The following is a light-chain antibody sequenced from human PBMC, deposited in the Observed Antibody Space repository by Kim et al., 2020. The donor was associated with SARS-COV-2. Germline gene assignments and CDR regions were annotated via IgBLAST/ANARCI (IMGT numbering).Light chain of an antibody. J-gene: IGKJ2*01. CDR3: QQSYSTPMYT. CDR2: AAS. CDR1: QSINSY. Sequence: DIQMTQSPSSLSASVGDRVTITCRASQSINSYLNWYQQKPGKAPKLLIYAASSLQSGVPSRFSGSGSGTDFTLSISSLQPEDFATYYCQQSYSTPMYTFGQGTKLE. V-gene: IGKV1-39*01.